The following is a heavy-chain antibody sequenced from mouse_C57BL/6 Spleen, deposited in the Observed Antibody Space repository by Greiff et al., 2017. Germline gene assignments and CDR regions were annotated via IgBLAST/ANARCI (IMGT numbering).Heavy chain of an antibody. CDR1: GYTFTSYW. D-gene: IGHD1-1*01. Sequence: QVQLQQPGTELVKPGASVKLSCKASGYTFTSYWMHWVKQRPGQGLEWIGNINPSNGGTNYNEKFKSKATLTVDKSSSTAYLQLSSLTSEDAAVYYCARSTYYGSSYFDYWGQGTTLTVSS. CDR3: ARSTYYGSSYFDY. V-gene: IGHV1-53*01. CDR2: INPSNGGT. J-gene: IGHJ2*01.